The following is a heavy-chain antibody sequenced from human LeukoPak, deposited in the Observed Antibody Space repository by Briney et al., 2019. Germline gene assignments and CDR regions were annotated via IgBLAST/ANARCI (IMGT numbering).Heavy chain of an antibody. V-gene: IGHV1-8*01. CDR1: GYTFTGYD. J-gene: IGHJ5*02. D-gene: IGHD3-3*01. Sequence: ASVKVSCKASGYTFTGYDINWVRQATGQGLEWMGWMNPNSGNTGYAQKFQGRVTMTRNTSISTAYMELSSLRSEDTAVYYCARSTITIFGVGFDPWGQGTLVTVSS. CDR2: MNPNSGNT. CDR3: ARSTITIFGVGFDP.